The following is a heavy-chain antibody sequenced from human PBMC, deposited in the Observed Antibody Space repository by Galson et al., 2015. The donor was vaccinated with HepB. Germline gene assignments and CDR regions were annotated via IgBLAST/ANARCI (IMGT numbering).Heavy chain of an antibody. D-gene: IGHD5-18*01. Sequence: SCKASGYTFTYRYLHWVRQAPGQALEWMGWLTPFHDNPNYPQKFQGRVTITSDRSMSTAYMELSGLRSEDTAMYYCATSENTAMVGIQNWGQGTLVTVSS. V-gene: IGHV1-45*02. CDR1: GYTFTYRY. CDR3: ATSENTAMVGIQN. J-gene: IGHJ4*02. CDR2: LTPFHDNP.